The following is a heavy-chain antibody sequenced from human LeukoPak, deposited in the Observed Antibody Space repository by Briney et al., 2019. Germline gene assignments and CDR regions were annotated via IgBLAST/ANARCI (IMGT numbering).Heavy chain of an antibody. J-gene: IGHJ4*02. CDR3: ARGTIAAAGYYYFDY. D-gene: IGHD6-13*01. CDR1: GFTVSYNY. CDR2: IFSGGNT. V-gene: IGHV3-66*01. Sequence: GGSLRLSCAASGFTVSYNYMSWVRQAPGKGLEWVSTIFSGGNTYYADSVKGRFTISRDNAKNSLYLQMNSLRAEDTAVYYCARGTIAAAGYYYFDYWGQGTQVTVSS.